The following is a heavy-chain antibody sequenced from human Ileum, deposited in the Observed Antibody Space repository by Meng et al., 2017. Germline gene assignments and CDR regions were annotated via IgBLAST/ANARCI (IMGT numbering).Heavy chain of an antibody. CDR1: GYFISSGYYY. CDR3: ARYTYGYSDY. V-gene: IGHV4-38-2*02. Sequence: SETLSLTCTVSGYFISSGYYYWGWIRQPPGKGLEWIGTISHRGDTYYSPSLKSRSTISVDTSKNQFSPRLSSVAAADTAVYYCARYTYGYSDYWGQGKLVNGAS. CDR2: ISHRGDT. J-gene: IGHJ4*02. D-gene: IGHD5-18*01.